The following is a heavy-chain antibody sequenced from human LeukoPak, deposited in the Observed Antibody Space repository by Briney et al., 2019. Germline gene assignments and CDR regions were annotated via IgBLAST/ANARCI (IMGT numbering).Heavy chain of an antibody. Sequence: GGSLRLSCAASGFTFSSYGMHWVRQAPGKGLEWVAVISYDGSNKYYADSVKGRFTISRENAQNSLYLQMNSLRAGDTAVYYCARARSPTLGYFDLWGRGTLVTVSS. CDR2: ISYDGSNK. V-gene: IGHV3-30*03. J-gene: IGHJ2*01. CDR1: GFTFSSYG. D-gene: IGHD1-26*01. CDR3: ARARSPTLGYFDL.